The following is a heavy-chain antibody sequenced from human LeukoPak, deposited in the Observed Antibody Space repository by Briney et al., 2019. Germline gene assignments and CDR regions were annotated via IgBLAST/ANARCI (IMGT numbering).Heavy chain of an antibody. CDR2: TWYDGTNK. V-gene: IGHV3-33*01. Sequence: GLSLRLSCAASGFTFSSYVMHWVRQAPGKGLEWVAVTWYDGTNKYFADSVRGRFSISRDNSKNTLYLQMNSLRAEDTAVYYCARGGEYFDSNDYIKTFDYWGQGTLVTVSS. CDR1: GFTFSSYV. CDR3: ARGGEYFDSNDYIKTFDY. D-gene: IGHD3-22*01. J-gene: IGHJ4*02.